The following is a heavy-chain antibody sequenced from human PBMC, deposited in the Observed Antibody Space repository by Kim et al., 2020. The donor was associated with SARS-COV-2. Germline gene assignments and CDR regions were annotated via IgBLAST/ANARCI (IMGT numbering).Heavy chain of an antibody. J-gene: IGHJ4*02. Sequence: GGSLRLSCAASGFTFSSYAMSWVRQAPGKGLEWVSAISGSGGSTYYADSVKGRFTISRDNSKNTLYLQMNSLRAEDTAVYYCAKGDYIAVAGGHFDYWGQGTLVTVSS. CDR1: GFTFSSYA. CDR2: ISGSGGST. CDR3: AKGDYIAVAGGHFDY. D-gene: IGHD6-19*01. V-gene: IGHV3-23*01.